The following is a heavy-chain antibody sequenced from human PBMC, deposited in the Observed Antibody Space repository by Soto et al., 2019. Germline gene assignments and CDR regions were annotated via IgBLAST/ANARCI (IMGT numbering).Heavy chain of an antibody. Sequence: SVKVSCKASGGTFSSYAISWVRRAPGQGLEWMGGIIPIFGTANYAQKFQGRVTITADESTSTAYMELSSLRSEDTAVYYCASSATVVGASPQTYYYYGMDVWGQ. D-gene: IGHD1-26*01. CDR3: ASSATVVGASPQTYYYYGMDV. J-gene: IGHJ6*02. CDR2: IIPIFGTA. CDR1: GGTFSSYA. V-gene: IGHV1-69*13.